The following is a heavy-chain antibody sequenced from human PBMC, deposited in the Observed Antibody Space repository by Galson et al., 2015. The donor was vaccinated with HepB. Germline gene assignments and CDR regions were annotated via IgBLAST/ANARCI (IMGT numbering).Heavy chain of an antibody. Sequence: SLRLSCAASGFTFSGYSMNWVRQAPGKGLEWVSYISGSSSTIYYADFLKGRFTISRDNAKKSLYLQMNSLRAEDTGVYYCARSTRTAETPMDFDFWGQGTLVTVSS. D-gene: IGHD2-21*02. V-gene: IGHV3-48*04. CDR2: ISGSSSTI. CDR1: GFTFSGYS. CDR3: ARSTRTAETPMDFDF. J-gene: IGHJ4*02.